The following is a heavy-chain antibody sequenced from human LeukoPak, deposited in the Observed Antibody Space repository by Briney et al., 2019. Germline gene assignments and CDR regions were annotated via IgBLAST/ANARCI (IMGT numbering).Heavy chain of an antibody. CDR2: IYYSGST. Sequence: SETLSLTCAVSGVSINSYYWSWIRQPPGKGLEWIGYIYYSGSTNYNPSLKSRVTISVDTSKNQFSLKLSSVTAADTAVYYCARRGIAAAGFDYWGQGTLVTVSS. J-gene: IGHJ4*02. CDR3: ARRGIAAAGFDY. D-gene: IGHD6-13*01. V-gene: IGHV4-59*01. CDR1: GVSINSYY.